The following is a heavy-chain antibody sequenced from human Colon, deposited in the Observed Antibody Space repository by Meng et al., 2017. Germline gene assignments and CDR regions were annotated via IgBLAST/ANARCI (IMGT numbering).Heavy chain of an antibody. J-gene: IGHJ5*02. V-gene: IGHV4-34*01. CDR2: INHSGST. Sequence: LHQWGCVLLNPSETLSLPFAVYGGSFSGYNWSCIRQPPGKGLEWIGEINHSGSTNYNPSLKSRVTISVDTSKNQFSLKLSSVTAADTAVYYCARERLSSGWYGGRWFDPWGQGTLVTVSS. D-gene: IGHD6-19*01. CDR3: ARERLSSGWYGGRWFDP. CDR1: GGSFSGYN.